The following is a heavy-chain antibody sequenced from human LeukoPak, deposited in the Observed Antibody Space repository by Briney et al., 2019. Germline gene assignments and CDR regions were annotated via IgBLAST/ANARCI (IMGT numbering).Heavy chain of an antibody. D-gene: IGHD6-19*01. V-gene: IGHV3-23*01. J-gene: IGHJ4*02. CDR2: ISGSGGST. CDR3: AKGSYSSGWYESDY. Sequence: AGGSLRLSCAASGFTFSSCAMTWVRQAPGKGLEWVSGISGSGGSTYYADSVKGRFTISRDNSKNTLYLQMNSLRAEDTAVYYCAKGSYSSGWYESDYWSQGTLVTVSS. CDR1: GFTFSSCA.